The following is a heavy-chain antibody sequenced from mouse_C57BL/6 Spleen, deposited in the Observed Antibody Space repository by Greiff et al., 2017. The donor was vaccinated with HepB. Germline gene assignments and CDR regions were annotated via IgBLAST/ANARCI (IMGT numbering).Heavy chain of an antibody. CDR1: GYTFTSYW. CDR3: ARSRAYYDYENYYAMDY. D-gene: IGHD2-4*01. Sequence: VQLQQSGAELVKPGASVKLSCKASGYTFTSYWMQWVKQRPGQGLEWIGEIDPSDSYTNYNQKFKGKATLTVDTSSSTAYMQLSSLTSEDSAVYYCARSRAYYDYENYYAMDYWGQGTSVTVSS. V-gene: IGHV1-50*01. CDR2: IDPSDSYT. J-gene: IGHJ4*01.